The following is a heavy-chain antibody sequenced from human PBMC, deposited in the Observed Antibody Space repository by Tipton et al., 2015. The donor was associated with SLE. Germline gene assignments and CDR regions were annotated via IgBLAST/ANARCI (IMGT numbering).Heavy chain of an antibody. Sequence: TLSLTCTVSGDSISSGNYYWSWIRQAAGKGLEWIGRIYTSGATDDNPSLKSRVTMSVDMSKNQIFLKMTSVTAADSAVYFCARVWLNNAFDIWGQGTRVTVSS. V-gene: IGHV4-61*02. CDR2: IYTSGAT. CDR3: ARVWLNNAFDI. CDR1: GDSISSGNYY. D-gene: IGHD2/OR15-2a*01. J-gene: IGHJ3*02.